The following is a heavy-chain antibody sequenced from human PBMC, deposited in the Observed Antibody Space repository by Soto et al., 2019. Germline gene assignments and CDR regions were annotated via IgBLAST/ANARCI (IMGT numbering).Heavy chain of an antibody. CDR3: ARAHYHESSGWSSAFDI. D-gene: IGHD3-22*01. J-gene: IGHJ3*02. Sequence: QVQLVQSGAEVKKPGSSVKVSCKASVGTFSRHTVRWVRQAPGPGLEWTGRIIHNLEISNYAQKLQGRVTVTAGKSTSTAYMELRRLRAEDTAMYYCARAHYHESSGWSSAFDIWGQGTMVTVSS. CDR2: IIHNLEIS. CDR1: VGTFSRHT. V-gene: IGHV1-69*02.